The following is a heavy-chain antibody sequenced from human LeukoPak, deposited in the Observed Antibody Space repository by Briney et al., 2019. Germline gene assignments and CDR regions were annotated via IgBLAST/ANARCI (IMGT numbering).Heavy chain of an antibody. CDR3: ARSAGWHFDY. CDR1: GGSFSGYY. J-gene: IGHJ4*02. V-gene: IGHV4-34*01. Sequence: SETLSLTCAVYGGSFSGYYWSWIRQPPGKGLEWIGEINHSGSTNYNPSLKSRVTMSVDLPSDQFSLKLTSVTAADTAVYYCARSAGWHFDYWGQGSLVTVSS. D-gene: IGHD6-19*01. CDR2: INHSGST.